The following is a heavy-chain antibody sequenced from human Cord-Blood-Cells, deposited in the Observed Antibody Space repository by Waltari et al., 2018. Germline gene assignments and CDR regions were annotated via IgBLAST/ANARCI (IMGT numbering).Heavy chain of an antibody. CDR1: GGTFSSYA. V-gene: IGHV1-69*01. CDR2: IIPIFGTA. J-gene: IGHJ5*02. Sequence: QLQLVQSGAEVKKPGSSVKVSCQASGGTFSSYAISWVRQTPGQGLEWMGGIIPIFGTANYAQKFQGRVTITADESMSTAYMELSSLRSEDTAVYYCARDRPPNSNYWFDPWGQGTLVTVSS. D-gene: IGHD4-4*01. CDR3: ARDRPPNSNYWFDP.